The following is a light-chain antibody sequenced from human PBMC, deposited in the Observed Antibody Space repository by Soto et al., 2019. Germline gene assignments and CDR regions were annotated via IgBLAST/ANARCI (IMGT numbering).Light chain of an antibody. CDR1: PSISSW. CDR3: QQYNGYPWT. J-gene: IGKJ1*01. V-gene: IGKV1-5*01. Sequence: DIQMTQSPSTLSASVGDRVTITCRASPSISSWLDWYQQKPGKAPKLLIYDASSLESGFPSRFSGSGFGTEFTLTISTLQPDDFATYYCQQYNGYPWTFGQGTKVEIK. CDR2: DAS.